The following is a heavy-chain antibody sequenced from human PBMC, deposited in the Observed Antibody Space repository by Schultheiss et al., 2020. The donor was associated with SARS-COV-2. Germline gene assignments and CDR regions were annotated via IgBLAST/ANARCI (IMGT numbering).Heavy chain of an antibody. V-gene: IGHV4-61*01. D-gene: IGHD3-22*01. CDR3: ARGDSLGWFDP. J-gene: IGHJ5*02. CDR1: GGSVSSGSYY. CDR2: IYHSGGT. Sequence: SETLSLTCSVSGGSVSSGSYYWSWLRQSPERGLEWIGYIYHSGGTRYHPSLKSRVTISLDTSKNQFSLKLSSVSAADTAVYYCARGDSLGWFDPWGQGTLVTVSS.